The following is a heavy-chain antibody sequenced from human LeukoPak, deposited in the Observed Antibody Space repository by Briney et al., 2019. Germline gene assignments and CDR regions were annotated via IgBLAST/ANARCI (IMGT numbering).Heavy chain of an antibody. Sequence: GRSLRLSCSASGFTFDDYAMHWVRQAPGKGLEWVSGISWNSGSIAYADSVKGRFTISRDNAKNSLYLQMNSLRTEDTALYYCAKHIGYGDDAFDIWGQGTMVTVSS. CDR3: AKHIGYGDDAFDI. V-gene: IGHV3-9*01. J-gene: IGHJ3*02. CDR2: ISWNSGSI. D-gene: IGHD3-10*01. CDR1: GFTFDDYA.